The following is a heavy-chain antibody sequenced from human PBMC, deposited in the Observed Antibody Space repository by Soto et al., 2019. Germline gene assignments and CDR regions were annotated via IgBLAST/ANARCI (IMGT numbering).Heavy chain of an antibody. CDR3: AKESTPLLGYCLNGVCCNDY. J-gene: IGHJ4*02. D-gene: IGHD2-8*01. Sequence: PGGSLRLSCAASGFMFSSYAMSWVRQAPGKGLEWVSAISGSGDSTYYADSVKGRFTISRDNSKDTLYLQMNGLRDDDTAVYYCAKESTPLLGYCLNGVCCNDYWGQGTLVTVSS. CDR1: GFMFSSYA. V-gene: IGHV3-23*01. CDR2: ISGSGDST.